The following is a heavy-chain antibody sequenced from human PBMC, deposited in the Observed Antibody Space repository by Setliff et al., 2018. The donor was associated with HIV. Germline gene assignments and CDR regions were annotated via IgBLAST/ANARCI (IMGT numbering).Heavy chain of an antibody. J-gene: IGHJ5*02. CDR1: GYSLTELS. D-gene: IGHD6-25*01. CDR3: APVSSGWFDP. CDR2: FDPDDGET. Sequence: ASVKVSCKVSGYSLTELSMHWVRQAPGKGLEWMGGFDPDDGETVYAQQFQGRVTMTEDISTDTAYMELTSLRSEDTAMYYCAPVSSGWFDPWGQGTLVTVSS. V-gene: IGHV1-24*01.